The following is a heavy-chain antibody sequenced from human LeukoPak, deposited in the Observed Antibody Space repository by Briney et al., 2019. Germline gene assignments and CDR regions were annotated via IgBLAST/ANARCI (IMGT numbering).Heavy chain of an antibody. Sequence: PSETLSLTCTVSGGSISSGGYYWSWIRQHPGKGLEWIGYIYYSGSTYYNPSLKSRVTISVDKSKNQFSLKLSSVTAADTAVYYCARGDYGGNSPFDAFDIWGQGTMVTVSS. CDR2: IYYSGST. CDR1: GGSISSGGYY. CDR3: ARGDYGGNSPFDAFDI. J-gene: IGHJ3*02. V-gene: IGHV4-31*03. D-gene: IGHD4-23*01.